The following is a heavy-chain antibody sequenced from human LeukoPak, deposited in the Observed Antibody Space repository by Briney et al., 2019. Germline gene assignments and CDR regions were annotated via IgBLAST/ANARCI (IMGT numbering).Heavy chain of an antibody. CDR3: ARDPRWLTPDCTSTSCYENYFDP. Sequence: SETLSLTCGVSGYSISSGYQWAWIRRSPGKGLEWIGSIYHSGSAHYNPSLKSRVTISVETSKNQFSLNMYSVTAADTAVYYCARDPRWLTPDCTSTSCYENYFDPWGQGTLVTVSS. J-gene: IGHJ5*02. V-gene: IGHV4-38-2*02. D-gene: IGHD2-2*01. CDR1: GYSISSGYQ. CDR2: IYHSGSA.